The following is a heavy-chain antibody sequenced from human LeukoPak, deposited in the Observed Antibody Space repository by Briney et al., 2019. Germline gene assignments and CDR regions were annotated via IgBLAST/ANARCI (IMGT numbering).Heavy chain of an antibody. CDR2: ISWNSGSI. J-gene: IGHJ4*02. CDR1: GFTFDDYA. V-gene: IGHV3-9*01. CDR3: AKDGGDGYNWKPSGFDY. Sequence: GGSLRLSCAASGFTFDDYAMHWVRQAPGKGLEWVSGISWNSGSIGYADSVKGRFTISRDNAKNSLYLQMNSLRAEDTALYYCAKDGGDGYNWKPSGFDYWGQGTLVTVPS. D-gene: IGHD5-24*01.